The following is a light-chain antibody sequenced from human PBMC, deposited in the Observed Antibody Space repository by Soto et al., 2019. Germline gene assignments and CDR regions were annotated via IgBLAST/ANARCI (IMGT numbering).Light chain of an antibody. CDR2: DAS. J-gene: IGKJ2*01. Sequence: DIQMTQSPSTLSASVGDRVTITCRPSQSISSWLAWYQQKPGKAPNLLIYDASTLEPGVPSRFSASGSGTRFPLTISSLQPDDFATYYCQQYNSYPYTFGQGTKLEIK. CDR3: QQYNSYPYT. V-gene: IGKV1-5*01. CDR1: QSISSW.